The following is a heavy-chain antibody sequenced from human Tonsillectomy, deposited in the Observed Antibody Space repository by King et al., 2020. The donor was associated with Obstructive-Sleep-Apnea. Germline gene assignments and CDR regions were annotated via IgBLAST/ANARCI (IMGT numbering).Heavy chain of an antibody. V-gene: IGHV4-59*01. D-gene: IGHD6-19*01. CDR1: GGSISSYY. CDR2: IYYSGST. Sequence: QLQESGPGLVKPSETLSPTCTVSGGSISSYYWSWIRQPPGKGLEGIGYIYYSGSTNYNPSLKSRVTISVDTSKNQFSLKLSSVTAADTAVYYCAGSGIAVAGFYYGMHVWGQGTTVTVSS. CDR3: AGSGIAVAGFYYGMHV. J-gene: IGHJ6*02.